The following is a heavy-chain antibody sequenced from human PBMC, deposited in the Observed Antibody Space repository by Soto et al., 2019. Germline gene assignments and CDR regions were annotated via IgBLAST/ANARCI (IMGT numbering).Heavy chain of an antibody. V-gene: IGHV3-15*07. CDR1: GFTFSNAW. J-gene: IGHJ6*02. D-gene: IGHD6-13*01. Sequence: GGSLRLSCAASGFTFSNAWMNWVRQAPGKGLEWVGRIKSKTDGGTTDYAAPVKGRFTISRDDSKNTLYLQMNSLKTEDTAVYYCTTLAAAGTKLNYYYYGMDVWGQGTTVTVSS. CDR2: IKSKTDGGTT. CDR3: TTLAAAGTKLNYYYYGMDV.